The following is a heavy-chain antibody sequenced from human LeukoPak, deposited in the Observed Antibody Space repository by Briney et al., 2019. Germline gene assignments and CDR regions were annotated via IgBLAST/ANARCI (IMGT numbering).Heavy chain of an antibody. J-gene: IGHJ4*02. V-gene: IGHV3-30*02. CDR3: AKDPPYSSRWVDY. CDR2: IRYDGSNK. Sequence: GGSLRLSCAAFGFTFSSNGTHCFRQAPGKGLEWVAFIRYDGSNKYYADSVKGRFTISRDNSKNTLCLQMNSLRAEDTAVYYCAKDPPYSSRWVDYWGQGTLVTVSS. D-gene: IGHD6-19*01. CDR1: GFTFSSNG.